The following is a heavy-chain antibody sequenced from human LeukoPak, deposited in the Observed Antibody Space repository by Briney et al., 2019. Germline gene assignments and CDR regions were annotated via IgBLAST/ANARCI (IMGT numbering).Heavy chain of an antibody. D-gene: IGHD5-12*01. Sequence: GRSLRLSCAASGFTFSSYGMHWVRQAPGKGLEWVAVISYDGSNKYYADSVKGRFTISRDNSKNTLYLQMNSLRAEDTAVYYCAKAKLRDIEYFDYWAREPWSPSPQ. J-gene: IGHJ4*02. CDR2: ISYDGSNK. CDR3: AKAKLRDIEYFDY. CDR1: GFTFSSYG. V-gene: IGHV3-30*18.